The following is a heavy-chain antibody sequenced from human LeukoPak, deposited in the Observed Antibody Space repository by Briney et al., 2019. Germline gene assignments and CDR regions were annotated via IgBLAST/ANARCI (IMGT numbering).Heavy chain of an antibody. D-gene: IGHD6-6*01. Sequence: AGGSLRLSCAASGCTFSAYDMNWVRQAPGKGLEWVSYISRDSAFVYYADSVKGRLTISRDNAKNSLYLQMESLRGEDTAVYYCARDDASTARASGMDVWGIGTTVTVSS. CDR3: ARDDASTARASGMDV. J-gene: IGHJ6*04. CDR2: ISRDSAFV. CDR1: GCTFSAYD. V-gene: IGHV3-21*01.